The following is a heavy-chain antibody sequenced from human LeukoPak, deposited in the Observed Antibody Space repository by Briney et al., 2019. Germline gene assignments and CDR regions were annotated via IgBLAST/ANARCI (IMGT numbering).Heavy chain of an antibody. CDR2: ITSNGDSK. D-gene: IGHD2-2*02. CDR3: AREFCDTNNCYKAALAY. CDR1: GFSFSTYT. Sequence: GGSLRLSCAASGFSFSTYTMHWARQAPGKGLEYVSAITSNGDSKYYASSVKGRFTISRDNYKNTLYLQMGSLTTEDVALYYCAREFCDTNNCYKAALAYWGQGTLVSVSS. V-gene: IGHV3-64*01. J-gene: IGHJ4*02.